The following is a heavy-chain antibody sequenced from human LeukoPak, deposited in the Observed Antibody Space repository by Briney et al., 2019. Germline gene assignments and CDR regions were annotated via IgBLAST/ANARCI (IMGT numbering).Heavy chain of an antibody. CDR2: ISGSGGST. V-gene: IGHV3-23*01. D-gene: IGHD2-15*01. CDR1: EFTFSSYG. J-gene: IGHJ5*02. Sequence: PGGSLRLSCAASEFTFSSYGMSWVRQAPGKGLEWVSSISGSGGSTQYADSVQGRFAISRDNSKNTLHLQMNSLRVEDSAIYYCARTTRVVAAPSASWGQGTLVTVSS. CDR3: ARTTRVVAAPSAS.